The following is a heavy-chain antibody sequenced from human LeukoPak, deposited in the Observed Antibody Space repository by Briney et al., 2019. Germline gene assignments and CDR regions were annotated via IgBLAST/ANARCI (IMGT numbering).Heavy chain of an antibody. V-gene: IGHV4-4*07. D-gene: IGHD3-16*02. CDR2: IYTSRST. J-gene: IGHJ2*01. CDR3: ARDYYDYVWGSFRDPYWYFDL. Sequence: SETLSLTCTVSGGSISNFYWSWIRQPAGKGLEWIGRIYTSRSTNYNPSLKSRVTMSVDTSMNQFSLKLSSVTAADTAVYYCARDYYDYVWGSFRDPYWYFDLWGRGTLVTVSS. CDR1: GGSISNFY.